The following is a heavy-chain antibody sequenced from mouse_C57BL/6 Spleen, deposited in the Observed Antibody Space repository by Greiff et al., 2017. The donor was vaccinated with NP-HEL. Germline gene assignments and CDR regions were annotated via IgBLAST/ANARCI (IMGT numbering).Heavy chain of an antibody. Sequence: EVKLEESGGGLVQPGGSMKLSCAASGFTFSDAWMDWVRQSPEKGLEWVAEIRNKANNPATYYAESVKGRFTISRDDSKSSVYLQMNSLRAEDTGIYYCSTGAWFAYWGQGTLVTVSA. V-gene: IGHV6-6*01. CDR3: STGAWFAY. CDR1: GFTFSDAW. J-gene: IGHJ3*01. CDR2: IRNKANNPAT. D-gene: IGHD4-1*02.